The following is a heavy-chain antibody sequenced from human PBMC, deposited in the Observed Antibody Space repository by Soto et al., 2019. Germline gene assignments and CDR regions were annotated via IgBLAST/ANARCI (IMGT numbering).Heavy chain of an antibody. CDR3: ARKGDSITWYRSWYFDI. D-gene: IGHD6-13*01. V-gene: IGHV4-34*01. J-gene: IGHJ2*01. CDR2: IHHSGIT. Sequence: SETLSLTCAAYGGSFSGYYWSWIRQAPGKGLEWIGEIHHSGITNYDPSLKSRVTISVDTSKNQFSLKLSSVTAADTAVYYCARKGDSITWYRSWYFDIWGRGTLVTVSS. CDR1: GGSFSGYY.